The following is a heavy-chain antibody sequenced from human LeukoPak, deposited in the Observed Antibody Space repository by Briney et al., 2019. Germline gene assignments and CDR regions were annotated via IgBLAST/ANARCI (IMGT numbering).Heavy chain of an antibody. CDR1: GYTFTGYY. Sequence: ASVKVSCKASGYTFTGYYMHWVRQAPGQGLEWMGWINPNSGGTNYAQKFQGRVTMTRDTSISTAYMELSRLRSDDTAVYYCARAGGRVYYYYYYYMDVWGKGTTVTVSS. CDR3: ARAGGRVYYYYYYYMDV. D-gene: IGHD6-13*01. J-gene: IGHJ6*03. V-gene: IGHV1-2*02. CDR2: INPNSGGT.